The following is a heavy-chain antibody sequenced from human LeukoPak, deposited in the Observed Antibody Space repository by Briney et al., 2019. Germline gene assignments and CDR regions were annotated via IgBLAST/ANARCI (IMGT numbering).Heavy chain of an antibody. CDR2: ISYSGST. CDR1: GGSITSYY. V-gene: IGHV4-59*01. Sequence: SETLSPTCSVSGGSITSYYWSWIRQPPGKGLEWIGYISYSGSTNYNPSLKSRVSISIDTSKNQFSLKLSSVTAADTAVYYCASGGYCSSGSCYPNWFDPWGQGTLVTVSS. J-gene: IGHJ5*02. CDR3: ASGGYCSSGSCYPNWFDP. D-gene: IGHD2-15*01.